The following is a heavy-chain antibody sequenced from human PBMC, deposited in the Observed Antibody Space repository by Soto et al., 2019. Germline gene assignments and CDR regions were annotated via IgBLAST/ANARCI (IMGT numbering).Heavy chain of an antibody. V-gene: IGHV4-4*07. CDR3: ARDSFEYSSSNVYFDY. CDR1: GGSISSYY. J-gene: IGHJ4*02. CDR2: IYTSGST. D-gene: IGHD6-6*01. Sequence: SETLSLTCTVSGGSISSYYWIWIRQPAGKGLEWIGRIYTSGSTNYNPSLKSRVTMSVDTSKNQFSLKLSSVTAADTAVYYCARDSFEYSSSNVYFDYWGQGTLVTVSS.